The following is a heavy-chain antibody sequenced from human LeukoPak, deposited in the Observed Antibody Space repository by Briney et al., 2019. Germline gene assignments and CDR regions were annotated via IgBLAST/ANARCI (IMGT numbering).Heavy chain of an antibody. J-gene: IGHJ5*02. CDR2: IWYDGSNK. Sequence: GGSLRLSCAASGFTFSSYGMHWVRQAPGKGLEWVAVIWYDGSNKYYADSVKGRFTISRDNSKNTLYLQMNSLRAEDTAVYYCARESSGRWDWFDPWGQGILVTVSS. D-gene: IGHD6-25*01. V-gene: IGHV3-33*01. CDR3: ARESSGRWDWFDP. CDR1: GFTFSSYG.